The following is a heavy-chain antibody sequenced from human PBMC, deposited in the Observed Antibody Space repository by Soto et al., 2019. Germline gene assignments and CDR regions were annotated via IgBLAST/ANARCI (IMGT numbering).Heavy chain of an antibody. V-gene: IGHV1-46*01. CDR3: ARGRTPYYYDSSGYDFDY. D-gene: IGHD3-22*01. Sequence: QVQLVQSGAEVKKPGASVKVSCKASGYTFTSYYMHWVRQAPGQGLEWMGIINPSGGSTSYAQKFQGRVTMTRDTSTSTVYMELSSLRSEDTAVYYCARGRTPYYYDSSGYDFDYWGQGTLVTVSS. CDR1: GYTFTSYY. J-gene: IGHJ4*02. CDR2: INPSGGST.